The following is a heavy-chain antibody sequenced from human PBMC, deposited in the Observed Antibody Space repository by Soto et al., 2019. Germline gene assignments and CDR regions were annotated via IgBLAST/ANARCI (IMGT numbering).Heavy chain of an antibody. D-gene: IGHD1-7*01. CDR2: TYYRSRWYN. V-gene: IGHV6-1*01. Sequence: SQTLSLTCAIPGDSVSSNSAAWNWIRQSPSRGLEWLGRTYYRSRWYNDYAVSVKSRITVNPDTSKNQFSLHLNSVTPEDTAAYYCAGTTSLQWYYMDVWDKGTTVTVSS. CDR3: AGTTSLQWYYMDV. J-gene: IGHJ6*03. CDR1: GDSVSSNSAA.